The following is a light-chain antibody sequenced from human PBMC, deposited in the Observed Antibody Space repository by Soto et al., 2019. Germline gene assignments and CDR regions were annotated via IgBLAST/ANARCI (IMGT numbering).Light chain of an antibody. CDR3: HQLKSFPLT. CDR1: QGISSF. Sequence: DIQLTQSPSFLSASVGDRVTITCRASQGISSFLAWYHQKPGKAPNLLIYAAATLQSGVPPRFSGSGSGTEFTLTISSLQPEDFATYYCHQLKSFPLTFGGGTKVERK. V-gene: IGKV1-9*01. J-gene: IGKJ4*01. CDR2: AAA.